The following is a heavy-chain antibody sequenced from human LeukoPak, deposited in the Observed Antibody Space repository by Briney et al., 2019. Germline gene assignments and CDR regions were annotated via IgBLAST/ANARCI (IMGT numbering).Heavy chain of an antibody. D-gene: IGHD1-26*01. CDR1: GGTFSSYA. J-gene: IGHJ6*02. CDR3: ARDGHPAEWELPYYYYYGMDV. V-gene: IGHV1-69*04. CDR2: IIPILGIA. Sequence: ASVKVSCKASGGTFSSYAISWVRQAPGQGLEWMGRIIPILGIANYAQKFQGRVTITADESTSTAYMELSSLRSEDTAVYYCARDGHPAEWELPYYYYYGMDVWGQGTTVTVSS.